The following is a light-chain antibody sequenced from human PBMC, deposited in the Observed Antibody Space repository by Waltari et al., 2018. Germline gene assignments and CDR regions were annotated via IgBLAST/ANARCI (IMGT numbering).Light chain of an antibody. V-gene: IGLV2-23*02. J-gene: IGLJ3*02. CDR3: CSYAGNYIWV. CDR2: DVS. CDR1: SSDIGRYDI. Sequence: QSALTQHASVSGSPGQSVTISCTGASSDIGRYDIVSWYQQHPGNAPKLIICDVSKRPSGVSDRFSGSKSGDTASLTISGLQFEDEADYYCCSYAGNYIWVFGGGTRLTVL.